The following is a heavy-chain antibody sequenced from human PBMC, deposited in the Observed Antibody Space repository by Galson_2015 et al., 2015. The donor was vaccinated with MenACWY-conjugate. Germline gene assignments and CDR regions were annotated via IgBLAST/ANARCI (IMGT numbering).Heavy chain of an antibody. Sequence: SCKASGYTFATYAIHWVRQAPGQRLVYLGWINAGNGNTRSAQKLQGRVTITRDTSANTAYMELSSLRSEDTAEYYCARASLGYGNDFFDLWGQGTLVIVSS. V-gene: IGHV1-3*01. D-gene: IGHD5-18*01. CDR1: GYTFATYA. J-gene: IGHJ4*02. CDR3: ARASLGYGNDFFDL. CDR2: INAGNGNT.